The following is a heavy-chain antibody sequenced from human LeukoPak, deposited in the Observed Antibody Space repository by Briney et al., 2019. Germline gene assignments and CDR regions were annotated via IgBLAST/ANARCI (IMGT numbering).Heavy chain of an antibody. CDR1: GGSISRSSYC. J-gene: IGHJ4*02. D-gene: IGHD3-22*01. V-gene: IGHV4-39*01. CDR2: ICWSGLT. CDR3: ARHLGMYYYDSSGYWSFDY. Sequence: SATLSLTCTVTGGSISRSSYCWGWIRQPPGKGLEWLGSICWSGLTYYIPSLKRPVTISVDTSKSQFSLKLSSVTAADTAVYYCARHLGMYYYDSSGYWSFDYWGQGTLVTVSS.